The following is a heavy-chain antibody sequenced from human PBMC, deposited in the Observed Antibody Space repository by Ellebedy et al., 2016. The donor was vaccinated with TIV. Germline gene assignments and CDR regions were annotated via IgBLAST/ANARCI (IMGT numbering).Heavy chain of an antibody. D-gene: IGHD4-23*01. Sequence: PGGSLRLSCAASGFTFTSHGMHWVRQAPGKGLEWVALIWNDGSTKYYVDSVKRRFTVSRDNSKNMLYLQMSSLGAEDTAMYYCARGYGGTSAYWYCDLWGRGTLVTVSS. CDR2: IWNDGSTK. J-gene: IGHJ2*01. CDR1: GFTFTSHG. V-gene: IGHV3-33*01. CDR3: ARGYGGTSAYWYCDL.